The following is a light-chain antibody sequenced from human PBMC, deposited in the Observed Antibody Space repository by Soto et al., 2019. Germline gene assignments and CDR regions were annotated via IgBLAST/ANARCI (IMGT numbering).Light chain of an antibody. CDR1: QSVLYSSNNKNY. CDR3: QQYYSTPWT. CDR2: WAS. V-gene: IGKV4-1*01. Sequence: DIVMTQSPDSLAVSLGERATINCKSSQSVLYSSNNKNYLAWYQQKPGQPPKLLIYWASTRESGVPDRFSGSESGTDFTLTISSLQAEDVAVYSCQQYYSTPWTFGQGTKVEIK. J-gene: IGKJ1*01.